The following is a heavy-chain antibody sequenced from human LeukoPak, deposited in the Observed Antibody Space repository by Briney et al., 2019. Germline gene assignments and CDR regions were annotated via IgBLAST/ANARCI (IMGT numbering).Heavy chain of an antibody. CDR1: GFTFSSYA. CDR3: ARDWSGYQIDY. V-gene: IGHV3-30*04. J-gene: IGHJ4*02. Sequence: GGSLRLSCAASGFTFSSYAMHWVRQAPGKGLEWVAVISYDGSNKYYADSVKGRFTFSRDNSKNTLYLQMNSLRAEDTAVYYCARDWSGYQIDYWGQGTLVTVSS. CDR2: ISYDGSNK. D-gene: IGHD3-3*01.